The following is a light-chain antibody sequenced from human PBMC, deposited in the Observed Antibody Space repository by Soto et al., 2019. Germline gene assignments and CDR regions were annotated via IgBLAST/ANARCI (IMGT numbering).Light chain of an antibody. V-gene: IGKV1-9*01. CDR3: QRVNNYPLT. Sequence: DIQMTQSPSTLSASVGDTVTITCRASEGLSSYLAWYQQKPGKAPKLLIYAASTLQSGVPSRFSGSESGTDFTLTISSLQPEDFGTYYCQRVNNYPLTFGGGTEVDIK. CDR2: AAS. CDR1: EGLSSY. J-gene: IGKJ4*01.